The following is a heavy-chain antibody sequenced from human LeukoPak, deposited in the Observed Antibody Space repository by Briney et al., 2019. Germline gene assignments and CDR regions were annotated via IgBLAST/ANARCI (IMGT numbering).Heavy chain of an antibody. Sequence: SETLSLTCAVYGGSFSGYYWSWIRQPPGKGLEWIGEINHSGSTNYNPSLKSRDTISVDTSKNQFSLKLSSVTAADTAVYYCARLTPADYYDSSGYPDYWGRGTLVTVSS. D-gene: IGHD3-22*01. J-gene: IGHJ4*02. CDR3: ARLTPADYYDSSGYPDY. CDR1: GGSFSGYY. V-gene: IGHV4-34*01. CDR2: INHSGST.